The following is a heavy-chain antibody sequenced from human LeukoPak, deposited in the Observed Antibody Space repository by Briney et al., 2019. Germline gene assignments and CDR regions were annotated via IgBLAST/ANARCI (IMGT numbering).Heavy chain of an antibody. CDR2: IYHSGST. D-gene: IGHD3-10*01. V-gene: IGHV4-38-2*02. CDR1: GYSISSGYY. CDR3: WTYYYGSGFDY. Sequence: SETLSLTCTVSGYSISSGYYWGWIRQPPGKGLEWIGSIYHSGSTYYNPSLKSRVTISVDTSKNQFSLKLSSVTAADTAVYYCWTYYYGSGFDYWGQGTLVTVSS. J-gene: IGHJ4*02.